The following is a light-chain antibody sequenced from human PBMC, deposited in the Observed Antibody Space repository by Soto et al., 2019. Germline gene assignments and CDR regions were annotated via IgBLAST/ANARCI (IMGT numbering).Light chain of an antibody. CDR2: AAS. Sequence: DIQMTQSPSSLSASVGDRVAITCRASQNIRNYLNWYQQKPGKAPNLLIYAASTLQSGVPSRFSGSGSGTDFTLTITSLQPEDFATYYCQQSYGTPITFGQGTRLEIK. CDR1: QNIRNY. V-gene: IGKV1-39*01. CDR3: QQSYGTPIT. J-gene: IGKJ5*01.